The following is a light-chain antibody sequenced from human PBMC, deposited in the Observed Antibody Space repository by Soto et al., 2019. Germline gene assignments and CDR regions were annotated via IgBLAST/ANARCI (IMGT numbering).Light chain of an antibody. J-gene: IGLJ2*01. CDR2: DVS. CDR3: SSYTSSSTRVL. CDR1: SSDAGGYNY. Sequence: SALTQPASVSGSPGQSITISCTGTSSDAGGYNYVSWYQQHPGKAPKLMIYDVSNRPSGVSNRFSGSKSGNTASLTISGLQAEDEADYYCSSYTSSSTRVLFGGGTKLTVL. V-gene: IGLV2-14*01.